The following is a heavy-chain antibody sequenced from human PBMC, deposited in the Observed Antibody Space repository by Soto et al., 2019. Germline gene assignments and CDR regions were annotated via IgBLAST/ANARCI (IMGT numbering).Heavy chain of an antibody. V-gene: IGHV1-18*01. CDR1: GYAFTTYG. J-gene: IGHJ4*02. CDR2: ISAHNGNT. Sequence: QVHLVQSGAEVKKPGASVKVSCKGSGYAFTTYGITWVRPAPGQGLEWLGWISAHNGNTNYAQKLQGRVNVTRDTSARTAYMELRSLRADDTSVYYGARGRYGDYWGQGALVPVSS. D-gene: IGHD1-1*01. CDR3: ARGRYGDY.